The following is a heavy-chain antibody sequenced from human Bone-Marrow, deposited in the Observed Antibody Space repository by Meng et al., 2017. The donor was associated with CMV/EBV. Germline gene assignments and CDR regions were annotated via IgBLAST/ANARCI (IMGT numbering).Heavy chain of an antibody. J-gene: IGHJ4*02. Sequence: QVQLAGAGGGVAQPGTSLRVSCAASGFMFSDYGMHWVRQAPGKALEWVAFIIKDGRDKFYRDSVKGRFTISRDPAKNTVYLQMDNLRPEDTAVYFCVRDGDRSNWPLDYWGQGTLVTVSS. D-gene: IGHD1-26*01. CDR1: GFMFSDYG. CDR3: VRDGDRSNWPLDY. V-gene: IGHV3-30*03. CDR2: IIKDGRDK.